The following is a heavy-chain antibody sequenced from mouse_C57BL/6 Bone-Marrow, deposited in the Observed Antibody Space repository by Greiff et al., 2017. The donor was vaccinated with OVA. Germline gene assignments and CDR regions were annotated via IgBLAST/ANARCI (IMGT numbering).Heavy chain of an antibody. Sequence: EVQLVESGGGLVQSGRSLRLSCATSGFTFSDFYMEWVRQAPGKGLEWIAASRNKANDYTTEYSASVKGRFIVSRDTSQSILYLQMNALRAEDTAIYYCARDAVDYYGNYLRYWYFDVWGTGTTVTVSS. CDR2: SRNKANDYTT. CDR3: ARDAVDYYGNYLRYWYFDV. D-gene: IGHD2-1*01. V-gene: IGHV7-1*01. J-gene: IGHJ1*03. CDR1: GFTFSDFY.